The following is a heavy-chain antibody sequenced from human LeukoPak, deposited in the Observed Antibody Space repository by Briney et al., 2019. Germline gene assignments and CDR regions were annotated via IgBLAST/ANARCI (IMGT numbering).Heavy chain of an antibody. Sequence: GGSLRLSCAASGFTFSNAWMSWVRQAPGKGLEWVGRIKSKTDGGTTDYAAPVKGRFTISRDDSKNTLYLQMNSLKTEDTAVYYCTTGGSYYDAECFQHWGQGTLVTVSS. V-gene: IGHV3-15*01. CDR1: GFTFSNAW. J-gene: IGHJ1*01. CDR3: TTGGSYYDAECFQH. CDR2: IKSKTDGGTT. D-gene: IGHD1-26*01.